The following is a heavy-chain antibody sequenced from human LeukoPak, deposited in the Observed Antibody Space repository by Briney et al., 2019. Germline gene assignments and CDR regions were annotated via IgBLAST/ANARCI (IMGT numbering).Heavy chain of an antibody. CDR3: ARDRNSAVDY. CDR1: GFTFSSYG. V-gene: IGHV3-23*01. CDR2: IINSGGST. Sequence: GGSLRLSCAASGFTFSSYGLSWVRQAPGKGLEWVSGIINSGGSTYYADSVKGRFTISRDNSKNTLYLQMNSLRAEDTAVYYCARDRNSAVDYWGQGTLVTVSS. D-gene: IGHD1-7*01. J-gene: IGHJ4*02.